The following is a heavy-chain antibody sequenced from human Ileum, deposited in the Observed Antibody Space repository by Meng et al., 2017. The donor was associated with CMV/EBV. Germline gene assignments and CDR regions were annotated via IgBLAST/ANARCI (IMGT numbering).Heavy chain of an antibody. Sequence: GESLKISCTASGFTFSNYEMNWVRQAPGKGLEWLSYITNSGRTIFNADSVKGRFTISRDNAKNSLYLQMNSLRVEDTAVYYCARDYLIGAGSYGMDVWGQATTATVSS. V-gene: IGHV3-48*03. D-gene: IGHD6-13*01. J-gene: IGHJ6*02. CDR2: ITNSGRTI. CDR1: GFTFSNYE. CDR3: ARDYLIGAGSYGMDV.